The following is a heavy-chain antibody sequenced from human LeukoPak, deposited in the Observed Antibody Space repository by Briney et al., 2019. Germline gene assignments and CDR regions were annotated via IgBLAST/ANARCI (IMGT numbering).Heavy chain of an antibody. V-gene: IGHV1-69*13. Sequence: ASVKVSCKASGGTFSSYAISWVRQAPGQGLEWMGGIIPIFGTANYAQKFQGRVTITADESPSTAYMKLSSLRSEDTAVYYCAGGGGNAFGYFDYWGQGTLVTVSS. CDR2: IIPIFGTA. D-gene: IGHD4-23*01. CDR1: GGTFSSYA. CDR3: AGGGGNAFGYFDY. J-gene: IGHJ4*02.